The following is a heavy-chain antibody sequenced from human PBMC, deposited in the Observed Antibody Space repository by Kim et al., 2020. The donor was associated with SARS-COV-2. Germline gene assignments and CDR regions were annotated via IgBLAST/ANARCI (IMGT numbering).Heavy chain of an antibody. D-gene: IGHD3-16*01. Sequence: GGSLRHSCAASGFTFSSYWVNWVRQAPGKGLEWVANIKEDGSEKYYVDSVKGRFTISRDNAKNSVYLQMNSLRAEDTAIYYCHGGVYWGQGTLVTVSS. CDR1: GFTFSSYW. CDR3: HGGVY. V-gene: IGHV3-7*01. J-gene: IGHJ4*02. CDR2: IKEDGSEK.